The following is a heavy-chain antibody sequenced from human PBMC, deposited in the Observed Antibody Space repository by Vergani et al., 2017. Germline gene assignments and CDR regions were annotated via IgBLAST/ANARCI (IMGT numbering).Heavy chain of an antibody. Sequence: APGKGLEWVSVIYSGGSTYYADSVKGRFTISRDNSKNTLYLQMNSLRAEDTAVYYCAKEGDEWEPLFDYWGQGTLVTVSS. D-gene: IGHD1-26*01. J-gene: IGHJ4*02. CDR2: IYSGGST. CDR3: AKEGDEWEPLFDY. V-gene: IGHV3-53*01.